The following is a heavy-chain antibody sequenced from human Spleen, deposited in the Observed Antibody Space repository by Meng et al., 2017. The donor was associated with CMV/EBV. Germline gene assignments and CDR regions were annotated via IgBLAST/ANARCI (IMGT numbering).Heavy chain of an antibody. V-gene: IGHV1-2*02. J-gene: IGHJ4*02. CDR2: INPNSGGT. Sequence: SGYTFTGYYRHWVRQAPGQGLEWMGWINPNSGGTNYAQKFQGRVTMTRDTSISTAYMELSRLRSDDTAVYYCARAIYCSSTSCYFDYWGQGTLVTVSS. CDR1: GYTFTGYY. CDR3: ARAIYCSSTSCYFDY. D-gene: IGHD2-2*01.